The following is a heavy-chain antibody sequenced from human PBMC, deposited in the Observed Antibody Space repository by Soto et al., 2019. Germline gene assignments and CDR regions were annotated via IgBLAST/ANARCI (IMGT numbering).Heavy chain of an antibody. CDR2: IDNDGRTT. D-gene: IGHD3-16*01. Sequence: EVQLVESGGGLVQPGGSLRLSCAASEYTFSNYWMHWVRQAPGMGLVWVSRIDNDGRTTNYADSVMGRFTISRDNAKDTLYLQMDSLRAEDTAVYYCTRDLGGASSIWGPGTLVTVSS. CDR3: TRDLGGASSI. J-gene: IGHJ4*02. CDR1: EYTFSNYW. V-gene: IGHV3-74*01.